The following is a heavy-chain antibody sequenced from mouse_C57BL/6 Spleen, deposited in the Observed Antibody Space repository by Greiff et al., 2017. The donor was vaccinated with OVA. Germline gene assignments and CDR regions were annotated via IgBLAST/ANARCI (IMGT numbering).Heavy chain of an antibody. D-gene: IGHD2-1*01. CDR1: GYTFTSYW. CDR2: IHPNSGST. V-gene: IGHV1-64*01. CDR3: ARYGNYGGYYEV. Sequence: QVQLQQPGAELVKPGASVKLSCKASGYTFTSYWMHWVKQRPGQGLEWIGMIHPNSGSTNYNEKFKSKATLTVDKSSSTAYMQLSSLPSEDYAVESCARYGNYGGYYEVWGTGTTVTVAS. J-gene: IGHJ1*03.